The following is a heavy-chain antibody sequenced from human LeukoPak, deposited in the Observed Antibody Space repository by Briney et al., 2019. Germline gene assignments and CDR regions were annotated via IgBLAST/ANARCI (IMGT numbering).Heavy chain of an antibody. CDR2: INSDGSST. D-gene: IGHD3-10*01. CDR3: ATTGGYYGSGSYCDY. J-gene: IGHJ4*02. Sequence: GGSLRLSCAASGFTFSSYWMHWVRQAPGKGLVRVSRINSDGSSTSYEDSVKSRFSISRDDAKNTLYLQMNSLRAEDTAVYYCATTGGYYGSGSYCDYWGQGTLVTVAS. V-gene: IGHV3-74*01. CDR1: GFTFSSYW.